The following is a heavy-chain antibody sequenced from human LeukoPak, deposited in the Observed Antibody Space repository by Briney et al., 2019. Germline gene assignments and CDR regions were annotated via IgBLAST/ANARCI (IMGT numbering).Heavy chain of an antibody. J-gene: IGHJ4*02. V-gene: IGHV1-69*13. D-gene: IGHD3-16*02. Sequence: SVKVSCKASGGTFSSYAISWVRQAPGQGLEWMGGIIPIFGTADYAQKFQGRVTITADESTSTAYMELSSLRSEDTAVYYCARYVWGSYRSEATFDYWGQGTLVTVSS. CDR1: GGTFSSYA. CDR2: IIPIFGTA. CDR3: ARYVWGSYRSEATFDY.